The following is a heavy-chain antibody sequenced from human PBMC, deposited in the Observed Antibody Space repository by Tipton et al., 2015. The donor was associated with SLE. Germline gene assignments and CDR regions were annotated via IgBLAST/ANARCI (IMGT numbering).Heavy chain of an antibody. J-gene: IGHJ5*02. CDR3: ARGAVLIQDNSWFDP. V-gene: IGHV4-34*01. Sequence: TLSLTCTVSAGSISSYYWSWIRQPPGKGLEWIGEINHSGSTNYNPSLKSRVTISVDTSKNQFSLKLSSVTAADTAVYYCARGAVLIQDNSWFDPWGQGTLVTVSS. D-gene: IGHD2-21*01. CDR2: INHSGST. CDR1: AGSISSYY.